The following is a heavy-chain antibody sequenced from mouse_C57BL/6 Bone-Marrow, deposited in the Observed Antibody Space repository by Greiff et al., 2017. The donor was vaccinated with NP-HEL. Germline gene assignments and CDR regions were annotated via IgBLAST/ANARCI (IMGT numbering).Heavy chain of an antibody. Sequence: EVHLVESGGGLVKPGGSLKLSCAASGFTFSDYGMHWVRQAPEKGLEWVAYISSGSSTIYYADTVKGRFTISRDNAKNTLFLQMTSLRSEDTAMYYCARRDYDYDAWFAYWGQGTLVTVSA. J-gene: IGHJ3*01. V-gene: IGHV5-17*01. D-gene: IGHD2-4*01. CDR3: ARRDYDYDAWFAY. CDR2: ISSGSSTI. CDR1: GFTFSDYG.